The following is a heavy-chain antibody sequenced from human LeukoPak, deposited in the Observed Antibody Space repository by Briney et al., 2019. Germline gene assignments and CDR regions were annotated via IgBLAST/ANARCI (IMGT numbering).Heavy chain of an antibody. CDR2: ISSNGGST. Sequence: GGSLRLSCAASGFTFSSYAMHWVRQAPGKGLEYVSAISSNGGSTYYANPVKGRFTISRDNSKNTLYLQMNSLRAEDTAVYYCAKPGPMVRGVINYFDYWGQGTLVTVSS. D-gene: IGHD3-10*01. CDR3: AKPGPMVRGVINYFDY. CDR1: GFTFSSYA. V-gene: IGHV3-64*01. J-gene: IGHJ4*02.